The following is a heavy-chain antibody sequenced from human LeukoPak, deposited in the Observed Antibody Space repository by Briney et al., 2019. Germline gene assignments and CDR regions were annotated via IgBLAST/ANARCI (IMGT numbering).Heavy chain of an antibody. J-gene: IGHJ4*02. D-gene: IGHD6-19*01. CDR1: GFTFSSYA. Sequence: GGSLRLSYAASGFTFSSYAMSWVRQAPGKGLEWVSAISGSGGSTYYADSVKGRFTISRDNSKNPLYLQMNSLRAEDTAVYYCAKGSASIAVAGAFDYWGQGTLVTVSS. CDR2: ISGSGGST. CDR3: AKGSASIAVAGAFDY. V-gene: IGHV3-23*01.